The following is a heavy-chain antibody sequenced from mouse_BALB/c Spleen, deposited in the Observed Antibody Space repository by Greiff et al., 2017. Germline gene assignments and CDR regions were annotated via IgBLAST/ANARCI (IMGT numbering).Heavy chain of an antibody. CDR1: GFNIKDTY. V-gene: IGHV14-3*02. Sequence: VQLKESGAELVKPGASVKLSCTASGFNIKDTYMHWVKQRPEQGLEWIGRIDPANGNTKYDPKFQGKATITADTSSNTAYLQLSSLTSEDTAVYYCARFWYGKENYWGQGTTLTVSS. CDR2: IDPANGNT. CDR3: ARFWYGKENY. J-gene: IGHJ2*01. D-gene: IGHD2-10*02.